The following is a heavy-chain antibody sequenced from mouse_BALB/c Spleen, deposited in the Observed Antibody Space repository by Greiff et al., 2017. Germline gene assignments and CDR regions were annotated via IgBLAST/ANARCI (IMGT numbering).Heavy chain of an antibody. CDR2: ISYDGSN. CDR3: ATIYGSSYENFDY. J-gene: IGHJ2*01. CDR1: GYSITSGYY. Sequence: EVKLMESGPGLVKPSQSLSLTCSVTGYSITSGYYWNWIRQFPGNKLEWMGYISYDGSNNYNPSLKNRISITRDTSKNQFFLKLNSVTTEDTATYYCATIYGSSYENFDYWGQGTTLTVSS. D-gene: IGHD1-1*01. V-gene: IGHV3-6*02.